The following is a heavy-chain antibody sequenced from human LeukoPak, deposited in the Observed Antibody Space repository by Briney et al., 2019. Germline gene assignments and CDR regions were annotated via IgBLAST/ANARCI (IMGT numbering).Heavy chain of an antibody. J-gene: IGHJ4*02. CDR1: GFDFSTNY. Sequence: PGGSLRLSCAASGFDFSTNYMTWVRQAPGKGLDWVANIKQDGSETHYVDSVKGRFTISRDNAKNSLYLQMNSLRVEDTAMYYCARGGWYSGYWGQGTLVTVSS. D-gene: IGHD6-19*01. CDR2: IKQDGSET. V-gene: IGHV3-7*01. CDR3: ARGGWYSGY.